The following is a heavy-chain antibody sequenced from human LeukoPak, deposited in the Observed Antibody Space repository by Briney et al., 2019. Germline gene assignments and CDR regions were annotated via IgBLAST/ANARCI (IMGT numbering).Heavy chain of an antibody. CDR3: ARRGRDGYNFDY. CDR2: IYYSGST. Sequence: PSETLSLTCTVSGGSISSYYWSWIRRPPGKGLEWIGYIYYSGSTNYNPSLKSRVTISVDTSKSQFSLKLSSVTAADTAVYYCARRGRDGYNFDYWGQGTLVTVSS. CDR1: GGSISSYY. J-gene: IGHJ4*02. D-gene: IGHD5-24*01. V-gene: IGHV4-59*08.